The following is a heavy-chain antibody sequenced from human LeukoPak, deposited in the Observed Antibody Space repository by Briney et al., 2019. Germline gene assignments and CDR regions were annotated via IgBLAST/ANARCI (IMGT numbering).Heavy chain of an antibody. CDR2: TYYRSKWYN. CDR1: GDSVPNKAFT. J-gene: IGHJ5*02. CDR3: ARDRLEAAGGTSWFDP. V-gene: IGHV6-1*01. D-gene: IGHD6-13*01. Sequence: SQTLSLTCAISGDSVPNKAFTWNWIRQSSSRGLEWLGRTYYRSKWYNDYAESVRSRITINPDTSKNQFSLHLNSVTSDDTAIYYCARDRLEAAGGTSWFDPWGQGTLVTVSS.